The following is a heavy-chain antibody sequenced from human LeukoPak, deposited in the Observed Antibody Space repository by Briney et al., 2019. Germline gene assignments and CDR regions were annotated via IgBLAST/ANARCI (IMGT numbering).Heavy chain of an antibody. CDR3: ARDPPIAVAGDYYYYGMDV. CDR1: GFTFSSYG. Sequence: GGSLRLSCAASGFTFSSYGMHWVRQAPGKGLEWVAVISYDGSKKFYADSVKGRFTISRDNSKNTVDLQMNSLRAEDTAVYYCARDPPIAVAGDYYYYGMDVWGQGTTVTVSS. D-gene: IGHD6-19*01. V-gene: IGHV3-30*03. CDR2: ISYDGSKK. J-gene: IGHJ6*02.